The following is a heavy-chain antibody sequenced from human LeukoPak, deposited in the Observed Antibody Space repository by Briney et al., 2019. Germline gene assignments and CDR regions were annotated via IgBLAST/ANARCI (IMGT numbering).Heavy chain of an antibody. CDR1: GFTFRSYG. CDR2: ISNDGTDK. Sequence: PGGSLRLSCAASGFTFRSYGMHWVRQAPGKGLEWVAVISNDGTDKFYAASVKGRFTVSRDNSKNTLYLQMNSLRAEDTAVYYCAKDRDLVMVPAAMDCWGQGTLVTVSS. CDR3: AKDRDLVMVPAAMDC. J-gene: IGHJ4*02. D-gene: IGHD2-2*01. V-gene: IGHV3-30*18.